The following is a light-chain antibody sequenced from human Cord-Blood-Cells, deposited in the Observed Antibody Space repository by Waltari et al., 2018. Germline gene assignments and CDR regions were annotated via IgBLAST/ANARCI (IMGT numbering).Light chain of an antibody. CDR2: GKN. CDR3: TSRDSSGNRV. CDR1: SLRSYY. Sequence: SSELTQDPAVSVALGQTVRITCQGDSLRSYYASWYQQKPGQAPVLVIYGKNNRPSGIPDRFAGSSSGNTASLTIPGAQAEDEADDYCTSRDSSGNRVVGGGTKLPAL. V-gene: IGLV3-19*01. J-gene: IGLJ2*01.